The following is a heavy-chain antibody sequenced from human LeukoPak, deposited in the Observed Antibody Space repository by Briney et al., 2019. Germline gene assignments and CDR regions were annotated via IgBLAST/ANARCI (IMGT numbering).Heavy chain of an antibody. CDR2: TYYRSRWGN. Sequence: SQTLSLTCAISGDSVSNNIATWNWVRQSPSRGLEWLGRTYYRSRWGNDYAISVKGRITINPDTSRNQFSLQLNSVTPEDTAVYYCVRDSDDYYWALDFWGQGTLVTVSS. CDR1: GDSVSNNIAT. V-gene: IGHV6-1*01. D-gene: IGHD3-10*01. J-gene: IGHJ4*02. CDR3: VRDSDDYYWALDF.